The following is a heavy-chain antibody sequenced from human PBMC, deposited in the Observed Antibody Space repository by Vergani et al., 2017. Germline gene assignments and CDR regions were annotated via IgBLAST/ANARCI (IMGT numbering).Heavy chain of an antibody. D-gene: IGHD5-18*01. Sequence: QVQLVESGGGLVKPGGSLRLSCAASGFTFSDYYMSWIRQAPGKGLEWVSYISSSGSTIYYADSVKGRFTTSRENAKNSLYLQRNSLRAEDTAVYYCARDRPPGSGYSYGRYDYWGQGTLVTVSS. J-gene: IGHJ4*02. CDR3: ARDRPPGSGYSYGRYDY. V-gene: IGHV3-11*01. CDR2: ISSSGSTI. CDR1: GFTFSDYY.